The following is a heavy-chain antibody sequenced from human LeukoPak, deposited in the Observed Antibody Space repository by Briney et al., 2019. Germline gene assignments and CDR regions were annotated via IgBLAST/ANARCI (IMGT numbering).Heavy chain of an antibody. CDR1: GFIFSAYS. J-gene: IGHJ4*02. CDR2: ISSSSTI. V-gene: IGHV3-48*02. CDR3: TRDLKQVD. Sequence: PGGSLRLSCVDSGFIFSAYSMNWVGQAPGKGLEWVSYISSSSTIYYADSVKGRFTISRDNAKNSLYLQMNSLRDEDTAVYYCTRDLKQVDWGQGTLVTVSS. D-gene: IGHD1-26*01.